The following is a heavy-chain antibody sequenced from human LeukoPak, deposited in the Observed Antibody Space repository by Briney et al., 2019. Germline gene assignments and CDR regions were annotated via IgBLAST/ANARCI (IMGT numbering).Heavy chain of an antibody. D-gene: IGHD3-22*01. CDR3: ARFRSSGYYDWLDP. CDR2: IYHSGST. Sequence: SETLSLTCADSGGSISSGGYSWSWIRQPPGKGLEWIGYIYHSGSTYYNLSLKSRVTISVDRSKNQFSLKLSSVTAADTAVYYCARFRSSGYYDWLDPWGQGTLVTVSS. CDR1: GGSISSGGYS. J-gene: IGHJ5*02. V-gene: IGHV4-30-2*01.